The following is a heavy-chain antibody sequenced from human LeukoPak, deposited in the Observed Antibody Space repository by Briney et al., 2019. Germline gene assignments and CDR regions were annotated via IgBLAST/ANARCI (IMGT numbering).Heavy chain of an antibody. CDR3: ARGGNPRIDY. CDR2: IYYSGTN. CDR1: GVSISSYY. J-gene: IGHJ4*02. D-gene: IGHD4-23*01. Sequence: SQTLSLTCTVSGVSISSYYWTWSRQPPGKGLEWIGYIYYSGTNNYNPSLKSRVTISVDTSKNQFSLKLSSVTAADTAVYCCARGGNPRIDYWGQGTLVTVSS. V-gene: IGHV4-59*01.